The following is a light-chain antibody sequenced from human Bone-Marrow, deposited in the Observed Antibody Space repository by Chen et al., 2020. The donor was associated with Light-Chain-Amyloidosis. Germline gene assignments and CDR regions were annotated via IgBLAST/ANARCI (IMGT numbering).Light chain of an antibody. CDR1: QRVNNY. CDR3: QQRSNWPIT. J-gene: IGKJ5*01. Sequence: EIVFTQSPAPLSLSPGERGTLSCRASQRVNNYLAWYQQKPGQAPRLLIYDASNRATGIPARFSGSGSGTGFTLTISRLEPEDFAVYYCQQRSNWPITFGQGTRLEIK. V-gene: IGKV3-11*01. CDR2: DAS.